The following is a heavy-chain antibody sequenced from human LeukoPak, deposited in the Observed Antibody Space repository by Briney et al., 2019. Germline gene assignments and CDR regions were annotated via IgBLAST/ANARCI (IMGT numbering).Heavy chain of an antibody. CDR1: GFTFDDYG. CDR2: INWNGGST. V-gene: IGHV3-20*04. J-gene: IGHJ4*02. CDR3: AREVGATLTPVYYFDY. Sequence: GGSLRLSCAASGFTFDDYGMSWVRQAPGKGLEWVSGINWNGGSTGYADSVKGRFTISRDNAKNSLYLQMNSLRAEDMALYYCAREVGATLTPVYYFDYWGQGTLVTVSS. D-gene: IGHD1-26*01.